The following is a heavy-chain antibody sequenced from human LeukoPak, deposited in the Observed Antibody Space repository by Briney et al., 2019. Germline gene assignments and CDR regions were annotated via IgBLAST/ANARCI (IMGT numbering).Heavy chain of an antibody. V-gene: IGHV3-30*04. J-gene: IGHJ4*02. CDR1: GFTFSSYA. CDR3: ARTPHYYGSGSYLGGFVY. Sequence: GGTLRLSCAASGFTFSSYAMHWVRQAPGKGLEWVAVISYDGSNKYYADSVRGRFTISRDNSKNTLYLQMNSLRAEDTAVYYCARTPHYYGSGSYLGGFVYWGQGTLVTVSS. D-gene: IGHD3-10*01. CDR2: ISYDGSNK.